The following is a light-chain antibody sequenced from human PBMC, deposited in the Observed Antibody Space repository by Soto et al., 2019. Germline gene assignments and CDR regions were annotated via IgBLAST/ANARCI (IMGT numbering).Light chain of an antibody. CDR1: QDISSW. V-gene: IGKV1-5*01. CDR3: QQYNGYRTWT. CDR2: DAS. J-gene: IGKJ1*01. Sequence: DIQMTQSPATLSASVGDRVSITCRASQDISSWLAWYQQKPGKAPKVLIWDASSLQRGVPSRFTGSGSGTEFTLTINVLQPDDFATYYCQQYNGYRTWTFGQGTKVEIK.